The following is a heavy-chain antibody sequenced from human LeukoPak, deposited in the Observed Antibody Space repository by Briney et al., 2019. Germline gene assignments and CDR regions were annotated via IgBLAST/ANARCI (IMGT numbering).Heavy chain of an antibody. V-gene: IGHV4-38-2*01. CDR3: ARRNWSYYYFDY. D-gene: IGHD1-7*01. Sequence: SETLSLTCSVSGYSISSGYYWGWIRQPPGKGLEWIGYIYHSGSTYYNPSLKSRVTISVDTSKNQFSLKLSSVTAADTAVYYCARRNWSYYYFDYWGQGTLVTVSS. CDR2: IYHSGST. J-gene: IGHJ4*02. CDR1: GYSISSGYY.